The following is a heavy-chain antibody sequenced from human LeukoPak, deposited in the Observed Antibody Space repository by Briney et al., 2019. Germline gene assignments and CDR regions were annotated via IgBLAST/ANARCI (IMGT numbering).Heavy chain of an antibody. CDR2: IYYSGST. V-gene: IGHV4-59*01. CDR1: GGSISSYY. D-gene: IGHD1-26*01. CDR3: ARHSGSYWYYRMDV. J-gene: IGHJ6*02. Sequence: SETLSLTCTVSGGSISSYYWSWIRQPPGKGLEWIGYIYYSGSTNYNPSLKSRVTISVDTSKNQFSLKLSSVAAADTAVYYCARHSGSYWYYRMDVWGQGTTVTVSS.